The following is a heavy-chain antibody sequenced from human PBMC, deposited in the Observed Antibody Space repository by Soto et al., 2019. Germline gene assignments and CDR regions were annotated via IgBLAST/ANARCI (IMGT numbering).Heavy chain of an antibody. CDR1: GFTFSSYA. Sequence: GGSLRLSCAASGFTFSSYAMHWVRQAPGKGLEWVAVISYDGSNKYYADSVKGRFTISRDNSKNTLYLQMNSLRAEDTAVYYCARDFHPITMILQSLDYWGQGTLVPVSS. CDR3: ARDFHPITMILQSLDY. D-gene: IGHD3-22*01. V-gene: IGHV3-30-3*01. J-gene: IGHJ4*02. CDR2: ISYDGSNK.